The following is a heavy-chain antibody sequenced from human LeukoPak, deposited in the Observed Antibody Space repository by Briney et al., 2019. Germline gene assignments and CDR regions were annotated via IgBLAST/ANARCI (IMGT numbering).Heavy chain of an antibody. CDR3: ARKYYDFWSGYYYMDV. CDR2: MNPNSGNT. D-gene: IGHD3-3*01. V-gene: IGHV1-8*03. Sequence: ASVKVSCKASGYTFTSYDINWVRQATGQGPEWVGWMNPNSGNTGYAQKFQGRVTITRNTSISTAYMELSSLRSEDTAVYYCARKYYDFWSGYYYMDVWGKGTTVTVSS. J-gene: IGHJ6*03. CDR1: GYTFTSYD.